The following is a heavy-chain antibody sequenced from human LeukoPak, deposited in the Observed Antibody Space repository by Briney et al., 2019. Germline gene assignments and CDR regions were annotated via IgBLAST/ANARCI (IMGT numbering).Heavy chain of an antibody. Sequence: GGSLRLSCAASGFTFNSYWMHWVRQAPGKGLVWVSRSNSDGSSTSYADSVKGRFTISRDNAKNTLYLQMNSLRAEDTAVYYCARDGITIFGVVILPNWFDPWGQGTLVTVSS. CDR3: ARDGITIFGVVILPNWFDP. CDR1: GFTFNSYW. J-gene: IGHJ5*02. D-gene: IGHD3-3*01. CDR2: SNSDGSST. V-gene: IGHV3-74*01.